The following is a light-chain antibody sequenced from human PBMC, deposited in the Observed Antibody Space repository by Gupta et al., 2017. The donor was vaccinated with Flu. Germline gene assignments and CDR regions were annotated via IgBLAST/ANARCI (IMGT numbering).Light chain of an antibody. Sequence: ELVMTQSPATRSVPPGKEAPLSGRASQSVSSILAWYQQKPGQPPRLLIFGASTRATGIPARFSGSGSGTEFTLTISSLQSEDFAVYYCQQDNNSPLTFGQGTKVEIK. CDR3: QQDNNSPLT. V-gene: IGKV3-15*01. CDR2: GAS. J-gene: IGKJ1*01. CDR1: QSVSSI.